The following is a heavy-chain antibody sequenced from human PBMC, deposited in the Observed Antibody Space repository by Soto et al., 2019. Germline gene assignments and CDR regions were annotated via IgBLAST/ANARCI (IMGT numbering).Heavy chain of an antibody. CDR3: ARDTGITIFGVVTPPACFDY. J-gene: IGHJ4*02. CDR2: IIPILGIA. Sequence: SVKVSCKASGGTFSSYTISWVRQAPGQGLEWMGRIIPILGIANYAQKFQGRVTITADKSTSTAYMELSSLRSEDTAVYYCARDTGITIFGVVTPPACFDYWGQGTLVTVSS. D-gene: IGHD3-3*01. V-gene: IGHV1-69*04. CDR1: GGTFSSYT.